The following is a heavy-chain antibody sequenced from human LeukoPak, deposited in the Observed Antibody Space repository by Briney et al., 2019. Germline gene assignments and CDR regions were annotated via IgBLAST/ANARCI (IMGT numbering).Heavy chain of an antibody. Sequence: SETLSLTCTVSGDSFTSVTDYWAWIRQPPGKGLEWIASGDYSGGTYYNPSLESRVAISADMSKNQFSLKLSSVTAADTAVYYCARQEGSGGCDYGLDSWGQGTLVTVSS. CDR2: GDYSGGT. CDR3: ARQEGSGGCDYGLDS. D-gene: IGHD5-12*01. J-gene: IGHJ4*02. CDR1: GDSFTSVTDY. V-gene: IGHV4-39*01.